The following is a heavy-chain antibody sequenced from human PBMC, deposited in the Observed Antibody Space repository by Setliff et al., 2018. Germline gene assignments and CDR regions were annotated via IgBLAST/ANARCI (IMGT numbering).Heavy chain of an antibody. V-gene: IGHV1-18*01. J-gene: IGHJ6*03. Sequence: ASVKVSCKASGYIFNTFGISWVRRAPGQGLEWMGWINPYNGDTKYAQKFQDRVTMTTDTSTGTAYVEVSSLRSDDTAVYYCARSPPNRVMGKGHHMDVWGKGTTVTVSS. D-gene: IGHD2-21*01. CDR1: GYIFNTFG. CDR3: ARSPPNRVMGKGHHMDV. CDR2: INPYNGDT.